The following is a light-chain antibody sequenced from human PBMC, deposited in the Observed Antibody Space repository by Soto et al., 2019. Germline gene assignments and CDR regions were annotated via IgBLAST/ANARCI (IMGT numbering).Light chain of an antibody. V-gene: IGKV3-15*01. J-gene: IGKJ2*01. CDR1: RRVSGN. Sequence: EIVITRSPATLFFLPGKRATVSGRASRRVSGNLAWNHQRPGQAPRPLIYGASTRATGIPARFSGSGSGTEFTLTIGSLQSEDFAVYYCQQYNNWPRTFGQGTKLEIK. CDR2: GAS. CDR3: QQYNNWPRT.